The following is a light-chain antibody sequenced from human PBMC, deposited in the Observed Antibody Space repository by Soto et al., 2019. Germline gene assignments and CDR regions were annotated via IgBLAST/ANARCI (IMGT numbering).Light chain of an antibody. J-gene: IGKJ1*01. CDR1: QSISSW. Sequence: DIEMTQSPATLSVSLGDRVTLTCRASQSISSWLAWYQQKPGKAPRLLIYKASSIASGVPSRFSGSGSGTDFTLTISSLQPEDFAVYYCQQYNSYPRMFGQGTKVDIK. CDR3: QQYNSYPRM. V-gene: IGKV1-5*03. CDR2: KAS.